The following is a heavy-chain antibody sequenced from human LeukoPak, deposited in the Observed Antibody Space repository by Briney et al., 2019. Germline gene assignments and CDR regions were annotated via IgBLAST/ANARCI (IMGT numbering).Heavy chain of an antibody. J-gene: IGHJ3*01. V-gene: IGHV3-74*01. D-gene: IGHD6-13*01. CDR1: GFTFSENW. Sequence: GGSVRLSCVASGFTFSENWMHWVRHAPGKGLAWVSHINRDGGLTNYADSVKGRFTISRDNARNTVYLQMSSLRVEDTAIYFCAREEHRLAEAGTSAFDLGGQGTLVTVSP. CDR2: INRDGGLT. CDR3: AREEHRLAEAGTSAFDL.